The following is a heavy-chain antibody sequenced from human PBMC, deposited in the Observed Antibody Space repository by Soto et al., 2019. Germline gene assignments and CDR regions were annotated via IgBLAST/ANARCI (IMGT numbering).Heavy chain of an antibody. Sequence: SETLSLTCAVSGGSISSGGYSWSWIRQPPGKGLEWIGYIYHSGSTYYNPSRKGRVTLSVDRSKNQFSLKLSSVTAADTAVYYCARGTVTYGAYYFDYWGQGTLVTVSS. V-gene: IGHV4-30-2*01. D-gene: IGHD4-4*01. CDR3: ARGTVTYGAYYFDY. CDR2: IYHSGST. J-gene: IGHJ4*02. CDR1: GGSISSGGYS.